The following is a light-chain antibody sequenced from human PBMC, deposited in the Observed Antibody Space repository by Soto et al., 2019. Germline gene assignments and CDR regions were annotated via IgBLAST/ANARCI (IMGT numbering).Light chain of an antibody. CDR2: DVS. CDR1: SSDVGGYNY. CDR3: CSYAGTYTQWV. V-gene: IGLV2-11*01. J-gene: IGLJ3*02. Sequence: QSALTQPRSVSGSPGQSVTISCNGTSSDVGGYNYVSWYQQHPGKAPKLVIYDVSKRPSGVPDRFSGSKSGNTASLTVSGLQAEDEADYSCCSYAGTYTQWVFGGGTKVTVL.